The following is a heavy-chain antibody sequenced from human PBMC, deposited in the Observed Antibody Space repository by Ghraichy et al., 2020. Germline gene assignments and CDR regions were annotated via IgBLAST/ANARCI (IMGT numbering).Heavy chain of an antibody. J-gene: IGHJ4*02. V-gene: IGHV3-30-3*01. CDR3: ARAGSSWSYSLTGY. CDR2: ISYDGSNK. D-gene: IGHD6-6*01. Sequence: GESLRLSCAASGFTFSSYAIHWVRQAPGKGLEWVAVISYDGSNKYYADSVKGRFTISRDNSKNTLYLQMNSLRAEDTAIYYCARAGSSWSYSLTGYWGQGTLVTVSS. CDR1: GFTFSSYA.